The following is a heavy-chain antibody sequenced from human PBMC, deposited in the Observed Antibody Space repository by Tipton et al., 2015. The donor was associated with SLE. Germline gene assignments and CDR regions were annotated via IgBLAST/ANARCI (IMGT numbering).Heavy chain of an antibody. CDR3: ATRGYCSGGSCEGGYAFDI. Sequence: QLMQSGAEVKKPGESLKISCKGSGYSFTSYWIGWVRQMPRKGLEWMGIIYPGDSDTRYSPSFQGQVTISADKSISTAYLQWSSLKASDTAMYYCATRGYCSGGSCEGGYAFDIWGQGTMVTVSS. CDR1: GYSFTSYW. CDR2: IYPGDSDT. J-gene: IGHJ3*02. D-gene: IGHD2-15*01. V-gene: IGHV5-51*03.